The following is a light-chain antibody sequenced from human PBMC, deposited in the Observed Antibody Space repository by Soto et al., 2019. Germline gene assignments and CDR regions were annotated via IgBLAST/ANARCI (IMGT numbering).Light chain of an antibody. CDR3: QVWDTTSDHWM. V-gene: IGLV3-21*02. J-gene: IGLJ3*02. CDR2: DDS. Sequence: SYELTQPPSVSVAPRQTATITCGGNNIGSRSVHWYQQKSGQAPVLVVFDDSVRPSGIPERISGYNSGNTATLTISGVEAGDEADYYCQVWDTTSDHWMSGGGTKLTVL. CDR1: NIGSRS.